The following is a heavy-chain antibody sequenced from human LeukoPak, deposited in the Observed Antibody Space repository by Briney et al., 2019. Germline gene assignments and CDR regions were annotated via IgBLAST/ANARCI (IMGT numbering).Heavy chain of an antibody. D-gene: IGHD1-14*01. J-gene: IGHJ1*01. V-gene: IGHV5-51*01. CDR1: GYSFTSYW. CDR2: VYPADSDT. Sequence: GESLNISCEGSGYSFTSYWIACALQIPGQGLEWIGVVYPADSDTRYSRSFQGQVTISVDKSIKTAYLQWSNLKASDNAIYYSARPGEPDFAGYIQNWGQGTLVTVSS. CDR3: ARPGEPDFAGYIQN.